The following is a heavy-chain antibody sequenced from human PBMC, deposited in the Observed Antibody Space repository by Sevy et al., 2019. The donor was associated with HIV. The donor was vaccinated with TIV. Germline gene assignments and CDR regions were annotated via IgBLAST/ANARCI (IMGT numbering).Heavy chain of an antibody. D-gene: IGHD2-15*01. V-gene: IGHV1-46*01. J-gene: IGHJ4*02. CDR2: INPSGGST. CDR1: GYTFTSYY. Sequence: ASVKVACKASGYTFTSYYMHWVRQAPGQGLEWMGIINPSGGSTSYAQKFQGRVTMTRDTSTSTVYMELSSLRSEDTAVYYCARDPHYCSGGSCYSGYDYWGQGTLVTVSS. CDR3: ARDPHYCSGGSCYSGYDY.